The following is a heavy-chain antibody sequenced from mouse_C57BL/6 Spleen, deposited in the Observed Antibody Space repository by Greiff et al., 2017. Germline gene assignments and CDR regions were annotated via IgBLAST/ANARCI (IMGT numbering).Heavy chain of an antibody. J-gene: IGHJ2*01. D-gene: IGHD1-1*01. CDR2: IYPGDGDT. Sequence: VKLQESGAELVKPGASVKISCKASGYAFSSYRMNWVKQRPGKGLEWIGQIYPGDGDTNYNGNFKGKATLTADKSSSTAYMQLSSLTSEDSAVYFCARALRGLDYWGQGTTPTVSS. V-gene: IGHV1-80*01. CDR1: GYAFSSYR. CDR3: ARALRGLDY.